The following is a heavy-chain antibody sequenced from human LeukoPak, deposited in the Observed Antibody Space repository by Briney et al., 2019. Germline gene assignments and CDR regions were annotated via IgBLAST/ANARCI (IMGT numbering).Heavy chain of an antibody. CDR2: IIPIFGTA. J-gene: IGHJ3*02. CDR1: GGTFSSYA. CDR3: ARGGLIVADDALDI. D-gene: IGHD5-12*01. Sequence: SVKVSCKTSGGTFSSYAISWVRQAPGQGLEWMGGIIPIFGTANYAQKFQGRVTITADESTSTAYMELSSLRSEDTAVYYCARGGLIVADDALDIWGQGTMVTVSS. V-gene: IGHV1-69*13.